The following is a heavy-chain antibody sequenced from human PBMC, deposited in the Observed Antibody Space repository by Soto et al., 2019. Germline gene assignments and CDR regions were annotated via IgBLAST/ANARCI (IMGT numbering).Heavy chain of an antibody. CDR2: IIPIFGTA. CDR3: ASLGYSGYDGRGAYYYYGMDV. D-gene: IGHD5-12*01. J-gene: IGHJ6*02. V-gene: IGHV1-69*01. Sequence: QVQLVQSGAEVKKPGSSVKVSCKASGGTFSSYAISWVRQAPGQGLEWTGGIIPIFGTANYAQKFQGSVTITADESTSTAYMELSSLRSEDTAVYYCASLGYSGYDGRGAYYYYGMDVWGQGTTVTVSS. CDR1: GGTFSSYA.